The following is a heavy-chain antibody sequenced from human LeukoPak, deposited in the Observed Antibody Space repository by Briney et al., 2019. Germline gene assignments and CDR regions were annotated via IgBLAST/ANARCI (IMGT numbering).Heavy chain of an antibody. J-gene: IGHJ3*02. CDR2: IYPGDSDT. D-gene: IGHD6-13*01. V-gene: IGHV5-51*01. Sequence: GESLKISCKGPGYTFTSYCIGWVRQMPGKGLEWMGIIYPGDSDTRYSPSFQGQVTISADKSISTAYLQWSSLKASDTAMYYCAGRPIAAASAFDIWGQGTMVTVSS. CDR3: AGRPIAAASAFDI. CDR1: GYTFTSYC.